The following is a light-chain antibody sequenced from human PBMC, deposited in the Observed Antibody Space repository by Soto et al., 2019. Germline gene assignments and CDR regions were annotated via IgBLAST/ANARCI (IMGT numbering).Light chain of an antibody. CDR2: GNS. CDR1: SSNIGAGYD. V-gene: IGLV1-40*01. Sequence: QAVVTQPPSVSGAPGQRVTISCTGSSSNIGAGYDVHWYQQLPGTAPKLLIYGNSNRPSGVPDRFSGSKSGTSASLAITGLQAEDEADYYCQSYDSCLSYVFGTGTKLTVL. J-gene: IGLJ1*01. CDR3: QSYDSCLSYV.